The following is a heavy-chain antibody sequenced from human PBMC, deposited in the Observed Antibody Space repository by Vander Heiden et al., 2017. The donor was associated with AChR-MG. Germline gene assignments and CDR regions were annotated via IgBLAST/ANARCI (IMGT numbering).Heavy chain of an antibody. J-gene: IGHJ6*02. CDR2: IIPILGIA. CDR3: ARTVSNGVGGVIVAHYYYGMDV. D-gene: IGHD3-16*02. CDR1: GGPLSSHA. V-gene: IGHV1-69*04. Sequence: QVQLVQSGAEVKKPGSSVKVSCKASGGPLSSHAIRRVRQAPGQGLEWMGRIIPILGIANYAQKFRGRVTITSDKSTSTAYMELSSLRSEDTAVYYCARTVSNGVGGVIVAHYYYGMDVWGQGTTVTVS.